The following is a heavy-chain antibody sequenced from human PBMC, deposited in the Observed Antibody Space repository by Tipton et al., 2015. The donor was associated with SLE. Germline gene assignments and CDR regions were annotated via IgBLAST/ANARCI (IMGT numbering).Heavy chain of an antibody. J-gene: IGHJ3*02. CDR2: IYYSGST. D-gene: IGHD2-15*01. CDR3: ATANCTGGNCYPGNAFDI. V-gene: IGHV4-59*08. CDR1: GDSIRSYY. Sequence: LRLSCTVSGDSIRSYYWSWIRQPPGKGLEWIGYIYYSGSTNYNPSLKRRVTISVDTAKSQFSLNLTSVTAADTAVYYCATANCTGGNCYPGNAFDIWGRGTLVTASS.